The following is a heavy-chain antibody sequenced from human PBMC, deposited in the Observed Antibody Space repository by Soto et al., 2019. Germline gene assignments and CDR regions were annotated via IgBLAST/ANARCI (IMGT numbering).Heavy chain of an antibody. J-gene: IGHJ6*02. D-gene: IGHD6-13*01. V-gene: IGHV1-69*01. Sequence: QVQLVQSGAEVKKPGSSVKVSCKASGGTFSSYAISWVRQAPGQGLEWMGGIIPIFGTANYAQKSPGRVTITADESTSTAYMELSSLRSEDKAVYYCARASGIAAAGDYYYGMDVWGQGTTVTVSS. CDR1: GGTFSSYA. CDR2: IIPIFGTA. CDR3: ARASGIAAAGDYYYGMDV.